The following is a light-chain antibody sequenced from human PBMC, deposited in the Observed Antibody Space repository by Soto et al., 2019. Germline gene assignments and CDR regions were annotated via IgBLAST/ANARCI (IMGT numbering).Light chain of an antibody. CDR3: SSYAGSNSPFV. CDR1: SSDVGGYTY. V-gene: IGLV2-8*01. CDR2: EVS. Sequence: QSALTQPPSASGSPGQSVTISCTGTSSDVGGYTYVSWYQQHPGKAPKLMIFEVSKRPSGVPDRFSGSKSGNTASLTVSGLQADDEADYYCSSYAGSNSPFVFGSGTKVTVL. J-gene: IGLJ1*01.